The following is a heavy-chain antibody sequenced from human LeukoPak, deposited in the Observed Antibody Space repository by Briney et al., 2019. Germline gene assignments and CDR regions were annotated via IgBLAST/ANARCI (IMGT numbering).Heavy chain of an antibody. CDR3: ARDDKSYDFWSGYYAFDI. CDR1: GYTFTGYY. V-gene: IGHV1-2*02. Sequence: ASVKVSCKASGYTFTGYYMHWVRQAPGQGLEWMGWINPNSGGTNYAQKFQGRVTMTRDTSISTAYMELSRLRPDDTAVYYCARDDKSYDFWSGYYAFDIWGQGTMVTVSS. D-gene: IGHD3-3*01. CDR2: INPNSGGT. J-gene: IGHJ3*02.